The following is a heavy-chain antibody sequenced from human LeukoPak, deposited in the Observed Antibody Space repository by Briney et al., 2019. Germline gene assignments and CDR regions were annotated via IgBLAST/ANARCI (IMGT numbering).Heavy chain of an antibody. CDR3: ARLGFSHPGAYWFDP. CDR2: IYTSGST. J-gene: IGHJ5*02. V-gene: IGHV4-4*09. D-gene: IGHD3-10*01. CDR1: GGSISGYY. Sequence: SETLSLTCTVSGGSISGYYWSWIRQPPGKGLEWIGYIYTSGSTSYNPSLKSRVTISVDTSKDQFSLTLSSVTAADTALYYCARLGFSHPGAYWFDPWGQGTLVTVSS.